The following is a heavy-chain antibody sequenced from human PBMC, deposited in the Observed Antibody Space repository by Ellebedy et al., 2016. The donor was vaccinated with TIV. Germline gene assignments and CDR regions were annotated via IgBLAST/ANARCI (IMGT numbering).Heavy chain of an antibody. J-gene: IGHJ6*03. Sequence: SETLSLXCAVYGGSFSDYYWGWIRQPPGKGLEWIGEINHSGSTNYNPSLKSRFTMSVDTSKTQFSLELGSLTAADTALYYCARVGVPSAIGRRPYYYYYMDVWGKGTAVTVSS. V-gene: IGHV4-34*01. CDR3: ARVGVPSAIGRRPYYYYYMDV. CDR2: INHSGST. D-gene: IGHD2-21*02. CDR1: GGSFSDYY.